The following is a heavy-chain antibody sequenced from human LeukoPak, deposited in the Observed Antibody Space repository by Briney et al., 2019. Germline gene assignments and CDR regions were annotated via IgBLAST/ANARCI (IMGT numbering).Heavy chain of an antibody. CDR3: ARVGGYSGYLNTYNWFDP. CDR2: INHSGST. CDR1: GGSFSGYY. Sequence: SESLSLTCAVYGGSFSGYYWSWIRQPPGKGLEWIGEINHSGSTNYNPSLKSRVTISVDTSKNQFSLKLSSVTAADTAVYYCARVGGYSGYLNTYNWFDPWGQGTLVTVSS. D-gene: IGHD5-12*01. J-gene: IGHJ5*02. V-gene: IGHV4-34*01.